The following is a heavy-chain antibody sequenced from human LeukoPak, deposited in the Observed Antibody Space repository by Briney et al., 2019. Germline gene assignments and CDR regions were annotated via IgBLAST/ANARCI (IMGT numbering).Heavy chain of an antibody. CDR3: AKDCTSTNCYVDY. CDR2: ISGSGGST. V-gene: IGHV3-23*01. D-gene: IGHD2-2*01. Sequence: GGSLRLSCGASGFTFGSYAMSWVRQAPGKGLEWVSAISGSGGSTYYADSVKGRFTISRDNSKNTLYLQMNSLRAEDTALYYCAKDCTSTNCYVDYWGQGTLVTVSS. CDR1: GFTFGSYA. J-gene: IGHJ4*02.